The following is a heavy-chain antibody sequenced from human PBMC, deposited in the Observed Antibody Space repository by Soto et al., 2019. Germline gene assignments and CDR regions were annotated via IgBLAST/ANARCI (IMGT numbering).Heavy chain of an antibody. D-gene: IGHD4-17*01. CDR3: ARCHRGLRCHLDS. CDR1: GGSISIGGYY. J-gene: IGHJ4*02. CDR2: TYYSGNT. Sequence: SETLSLTCTVSGGSISIGGYYWNCIRQHPGKGLEWIGYTYYSGNTYYNPSLNSRVTMTRDTSVNLAYLHLSSLTSDDTAVYFCARCHRGLRCHLDSWGQGTLVTVSS. V-gene: IGHV4-31*03.